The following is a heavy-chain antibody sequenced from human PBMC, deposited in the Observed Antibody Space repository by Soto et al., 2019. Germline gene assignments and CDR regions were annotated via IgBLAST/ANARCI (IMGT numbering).Heavy chain of an antibody. CDR3: TSSNYYDSRGYYSPYYFDS. CDR1: GGSISSGDYY. CDR2: IYYSGST. J-gene: IGHJ4*02. Sequence: SETLSLTCTVSGGSISSGDYYWSWIRQPPGKGLEWIGYIYYSGSTYYNPSLESRVTISIDTSKSQFSLKLSSVTAEDTAVYYCTSSNYYDSRGYYSPYYFDSWGQGTQVTVSS. V-gene: IGHV4-30-4*01. D-gene: IGHD3-22*01.